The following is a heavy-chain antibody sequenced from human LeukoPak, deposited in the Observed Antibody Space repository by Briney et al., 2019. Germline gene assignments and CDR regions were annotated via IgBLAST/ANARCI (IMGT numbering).Heavy chain of an antibody. D-gene: IGHD7-27*01. CDR3: ARDLNWETY. CDR1: GFTFRSYG. J-gene: IGHJ4*02. CDR2: IKPDGSQI. Sequence: GGSLRLSCAASGFTFRSYGMSWVRQAPGKGLEWVANIKPDGSQIYYVDSVKGRFTISRDNAKNSLYLQMNSLRAEDTAVYYCARDLNWETYWGQGTLVSVSS. V-gene: IGHV3-7*01.